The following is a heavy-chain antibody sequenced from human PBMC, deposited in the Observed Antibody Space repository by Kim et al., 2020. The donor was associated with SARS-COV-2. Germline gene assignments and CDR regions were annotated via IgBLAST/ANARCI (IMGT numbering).Heavy chain of an antibody. CDR1: GFTVSSNY. D-gene: IGHD6-25*01. Sequence: GGSLRLSCAASGFTVSSNYINWVRQAPGKGLEWVSVIYSGDGSTYYADSVKGRFTISRDNSKNTLFLQMNSLRAEDTAVYYCARRAPEGIAAQNDAFDIWGQGTMVTVSS. CDR2: IYSGDGST. CDR3: ARRAPEGIAAQNDAFDI. J-gene: IGHJ3*02. V-gene: IGHV3-53*01.